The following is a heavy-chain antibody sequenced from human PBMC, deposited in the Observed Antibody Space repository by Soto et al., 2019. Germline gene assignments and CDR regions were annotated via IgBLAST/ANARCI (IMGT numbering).Heavy chain of an antibody. CDR3: ARVESGIHGPAGAFDI. CDR2: IYSGGST. Sequence: QAGGSLRLSCAASGFTVSSNYMSWVRQAPGKGLEWVSVIYSGGSTYYADSVKGRFTISRDNSKNTLYLQMNSLRAEDTAVYYCARVESGIHGPAGAFDIWGQGTMVTVSS. CDR1: GFTVSSNY. J-gene: IGHJ3*02. V-gene: IGHV3-53*01. D-gene: IGHD1-20*01.